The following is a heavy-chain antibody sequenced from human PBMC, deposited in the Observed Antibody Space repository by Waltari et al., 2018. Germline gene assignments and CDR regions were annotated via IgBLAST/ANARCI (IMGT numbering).Heavy chain of an antibody. CDR2: IRHTGIT. J-gene: IGHJ4*02. Sequence: QVQLQDSGPGLVKPSETLTLTFSVSGGSIIHYFWNWIRQSPGKGLQWIGYIRHTGITKSNPSRKSRVTMAVDTSKSQFSLKLTSVSATDTAVYFCARWDSPGRYFGDWGQGTPVTVSS. D-gene: IGHD1-20*01. CDR1: GGSIIHYF. CDR3: ARWDSPGRYFGD. V-gene: IGHV4-59*08.